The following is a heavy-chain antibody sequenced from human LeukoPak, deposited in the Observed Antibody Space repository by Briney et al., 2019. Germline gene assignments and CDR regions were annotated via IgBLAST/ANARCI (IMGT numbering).Heavy chain of an antibody. D-gene: IGHD1-26*01. J-gene: IGHJ6*03. V-gene: IGHV3-21*01. CDR2: ITSSSTYT. CDR3: ARDPYSGTYGDTYYYYMDV. CDR1: GFSFSSYN. Sequence: GGSLRLSCAASGFSFSSYNMNWVRQAPGRGLEWVSSITSSSTYTFYADSVKGRFTISRDNARNSLYLQMNSLRAEDTAVYYCARDPYSGTYGDTYYYYMDVWGKGTTVTISS.